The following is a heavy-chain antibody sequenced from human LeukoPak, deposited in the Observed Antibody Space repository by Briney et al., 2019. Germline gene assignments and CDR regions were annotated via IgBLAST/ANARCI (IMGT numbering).Heavy chain of an antibody. D-gene: IGHD2-21*01. CDR3: ARGGGSDYFDY. J-gene: IGHJ4*02. CDR1: GYSISSGYY. CDR2: IYHSGST. V-gene: IGHV4-38-2*02. Sequence: SETLSLTCTASGYSISSGYYWGWIRQPPGKGLEWIGSIYHSGSTYYNPSLKSRVTISVDTSKNQFSLKLSSVTAADTAVYYCARGGGSDYFDYWGQGTLVTVSS.